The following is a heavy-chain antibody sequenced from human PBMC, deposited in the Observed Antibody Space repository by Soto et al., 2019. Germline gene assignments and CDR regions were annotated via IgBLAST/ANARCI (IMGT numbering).Heavy chain of an antibody. Sequence: VGSNRLCRRAAEGHIRSYGRRWVRKKQGKGLDWVAVIWYDGSNKYYAASVKGRFTISRDNSKNTLYLQMNSLRAEDTAVYYCAREYPYYDILTGYYGPSDVWGKGTTVTVSS. CDR1: EGHIRSYG. V-gene: IGHV3-33*01. CDR2: IWYDGSNK. CDR3: AREYPYYDILTGYYGPSDV. D-gene: IGHD3-9*01. J-gene: IGHJ6*04.